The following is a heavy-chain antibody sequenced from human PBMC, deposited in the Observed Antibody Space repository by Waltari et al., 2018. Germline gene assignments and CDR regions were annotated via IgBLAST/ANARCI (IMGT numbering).Heavy chain of an antibody. CDR1: GGSINPGGHY. V-gene: IGHV4-39*02. Sequence: QLQLPESGPGLVKPSGTLYLTCTVPGGSINPGGHYWVWIRQAPGKGLECIGSIFYFGGRTVYRPSLKSRLSFSVDTSKNHFSLSLRSATAADTAVYCCARLSDYFDGSLDFGMDVWGQGTTVTVSS. CDR2: IFYFGGRT. J-gene: IGHJ6*02. CDR3: ARLSDYFDGSLDFGMDV. D-gene: IGHD3-22*01.